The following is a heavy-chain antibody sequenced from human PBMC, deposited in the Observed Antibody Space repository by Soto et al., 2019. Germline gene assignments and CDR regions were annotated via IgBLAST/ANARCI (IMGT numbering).Heavy chain of an antibody. CDR1: GASIINYY. J-gene: IGHJ5*02. V-gene: IGHV4-59*12. CDR2: ISNTATT. Sequence: PSETLSLTCTVSGASIINYYWAWIRQSPGGGLESIGYISNTATTTYNPSLKNRVTMSVDTSKNQFSLKLSSVTAADTAVYYCARSVFPWGQGTLVTVSS. CDR3: ARSVFP.